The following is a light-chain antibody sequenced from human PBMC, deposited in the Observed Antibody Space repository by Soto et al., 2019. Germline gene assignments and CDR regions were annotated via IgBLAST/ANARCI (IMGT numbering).Light chain of an antibody. CDR2: GAF. CDR3: QQRNIWPPVT. J-gene: IGKJ5*01. V-gene: IGKV3-11*01. Sequence: EIVLAQSPATLSLCAGERATVSCRASPSVTNYLAWYQQKPGQAPRLLIYGAFNRATGIPARFSGSGSGTDLTLTISSLEPEDFAVYYCQQRNIWPPVTFGQGTRLEIK. CDR1: PSVTNY.